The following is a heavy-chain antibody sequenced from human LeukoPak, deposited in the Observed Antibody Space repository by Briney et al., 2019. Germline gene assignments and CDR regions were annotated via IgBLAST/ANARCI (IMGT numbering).Heavy chain of an antibody. CDR1: GFTFSSYS. V-gene: IGHV3-21*01. CDR2: ISSSSSYI. CDR3: ASSTIVGATISDY. D-gene: IGHD1-26*01. J-gene: IGHJ4*02. Sequence: GGSLRLSCAASGFTFSSYSMNWVRQAPGKGLEWVSSISSSSSYIYYADSVKGRFTISRDNAKNSLYLQMNSLRAEDTAVYYCASSTIVGATISDYWGQGTLVTVSS.